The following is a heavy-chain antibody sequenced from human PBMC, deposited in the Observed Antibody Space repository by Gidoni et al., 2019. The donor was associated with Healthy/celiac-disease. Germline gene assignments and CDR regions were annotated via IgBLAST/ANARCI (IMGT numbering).Heavy chain of an antibody. J-gene: IGHJ4*02. V-gene: IGHV4-39*01. CDR3: ARQRITMVRGVTHFDY. CDR2: IYYSGST. CDR1: GGSISSSSYY. D-gene: IGHD3-10*01. Sequence: QLQLQEPGPGLVKPSETLSLTCTVSGGSISSSSYYWGWIRQPPGKGLEWIGSIYYSGSTYYNPSLKSRVTISVDTSKNQFSLKLSSVTAADTAVYYCARQRITMVRGVTHFDYWGQGTLVTVSS.